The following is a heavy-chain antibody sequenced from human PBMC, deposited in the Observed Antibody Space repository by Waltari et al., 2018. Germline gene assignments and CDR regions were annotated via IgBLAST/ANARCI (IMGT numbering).Heavy chain of an antibody. D-gene: IGHD4-17*01. CDR1: GGSFSSSCN. J-gene: IGHJ3*02. V-gene: IGHV4-39*01. Sequence: QLQLQESGPGLVKPSETLSLNCTSSGGSFSSSCNWAWVRQPPGKGLEWVGTMYYAGGTYKTSSRRSRLTMSIDPSKNQFSQKLSSVAASDTAFYYCVGPGSTVTPRAFDIWGQGIKVTVSS. CDR3: VGPGSTVTPRAFDI. CDR2: MYYAGGT.